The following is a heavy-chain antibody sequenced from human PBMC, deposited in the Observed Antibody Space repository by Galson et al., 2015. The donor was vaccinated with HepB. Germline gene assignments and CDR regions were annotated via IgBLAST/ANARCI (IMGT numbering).Heavy chain of an antibody. D-gene: IGHD1-7*01. Sequence: SLRLSCAASGFTFSSYSMNWVRQAPGKGLEWVSSIRSRSSYIYYADSVKGRFTISRDNAKNSLYLQMNSLRAEDKAVYYCARDVTGTLHFDYWGQGTLVTVSS. CDR1: GFTFSSYS. J-gene: IGHJ4*02. CDR2: IRSRSSYI. V-gene: IGHV3-21*01. CDR3: ARDVTGTLHFDY.